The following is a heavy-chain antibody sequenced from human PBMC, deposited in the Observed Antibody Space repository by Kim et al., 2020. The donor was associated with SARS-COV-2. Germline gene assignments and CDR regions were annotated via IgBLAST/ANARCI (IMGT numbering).Heavy chain of an antibody. D-gene: IGHD2-2*01. J-gene: IGHJ4*02. CDR3: ATDIVVVPAAMQGY. V-gene: IGHV3-23*03. Sequence: DSVNGRFTISRDKSKSTLYLQMNSLRAEGTAVYDCATDIVVVPAAMQGYWGQGTLVTVSS.